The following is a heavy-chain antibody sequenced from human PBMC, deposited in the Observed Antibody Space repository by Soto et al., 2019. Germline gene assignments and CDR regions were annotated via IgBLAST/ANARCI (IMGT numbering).Heavy chain of an antibody. J-gene: IGHJ5*02. D-gene: IGHD2-15*01. V-gene: IGHV3-49*03. Sequence: PGGSLRLSCTASGFTFGDYAMSWFRQAPGKGLEWVGFIRSKGYGGTTEYAASVKGRFSISRDDSESIAYLQMNSLKTEDTAVYYCSRAGVVVVAATYDPWGQGTLVTVS. CDR3: SRAGVVVVAATYDP. CDR2: IRSKGYGGTT. CDR1: GFTFGDYA.